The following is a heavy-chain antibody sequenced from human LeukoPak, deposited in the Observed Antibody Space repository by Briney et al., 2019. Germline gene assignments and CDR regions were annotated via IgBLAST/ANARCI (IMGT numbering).Heavy chain of an antibody. CDR2: INPNSGGT. Sequence: GASVKVSCKASGYTFTGYYMHWVRQAPGQGREWMAWINPNSGGTNYAQKFQGRVTMTRDTSISTAYMNLSRLRSDDTAVYYCARAYSGDYYYYGMDVWGQGTTVTVSS. CDR3: ARAYSGDYYYYGMDV. V-gene: IGHV1-2*02. D-gene: IGHD2-15*01. J-gene: IGHJ6*02. CDR1: GYTFTGYY.